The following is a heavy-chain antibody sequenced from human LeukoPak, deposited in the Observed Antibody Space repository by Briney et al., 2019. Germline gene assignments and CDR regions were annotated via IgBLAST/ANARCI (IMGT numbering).Heavy chain of an antibody. CDR1: GFTFSSYG. J-gene: IGHJ3*02. CDR3: AKEGSIAAAGTPDAFNI. D-gene: IGHD6-13*01. V-gene: IGHV3-30*02. CDR2: IRYDRSNK. Sequence: GGSLRLSCAASGFTFSSYGMHWVRQAPGKGLEWVAFIRYDRSNKYYADSVKGRFTISRDNSKNTLYLQMNSLRAEDTAVYYCAKEGSIAAAGTPDAFNIWGQGTMVTVSS.